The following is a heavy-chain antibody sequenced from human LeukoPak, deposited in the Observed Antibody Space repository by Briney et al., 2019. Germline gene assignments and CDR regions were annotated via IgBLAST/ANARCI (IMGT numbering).Heavy chain of an antibody. D-gene: IGHD5-12*01. Sequence: ASVKVSCKASGYTFTGYAIHWVRQAPGQGLEWMGWINPEKRDTGYAHKFQGRVTMTSDTSISTAYMELSILRSDDTAVYYCAKKVRGPSHPLDFWGQGTLVTVSS. CDR3: AKKVRGPSHPLDF. CDR1: GYTFTGYA. V-gene: IGHV1-2*02. CDR2: INPEKRDT. J-gene: IGHJ4*02.